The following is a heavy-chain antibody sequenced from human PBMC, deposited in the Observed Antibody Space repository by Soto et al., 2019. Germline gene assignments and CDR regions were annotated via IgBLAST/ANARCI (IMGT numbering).Heavy chain of an antibody. Sequence: GGSLXLSCAASGFNFSSHWMHWVRQAPGKGLEWVSLISWDGGSTYYADSVKGRFTISRDNSKNSLYLQMNSLRTEDTALYYCAKALGRYSGYDGETKEGVAGGLYYYYGMDVWGQGTTVTVSS. CDR2: ISWDGGST. D-gene: IGHD5-12*01. V-gene: IGHV3-43*01. CDR1: GFNFSSHW. J-gene: IGHJ6*02. CDR3: AKALGRYSGYDGETKEGVAGGLYYYYGMDV.